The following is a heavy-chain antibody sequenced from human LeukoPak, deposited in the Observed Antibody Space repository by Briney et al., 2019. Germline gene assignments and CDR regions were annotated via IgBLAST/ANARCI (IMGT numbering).Heavy chain of an antibody. CDR2: ISVYNGNT. CDR1: GYTFTSYD. CDR3: ARVHYDILTGHDAFDI. V-gene: IGHV1-18*01. J-gene: IGHJ3*02. Sequence: ASVKVSCKASGYTFTSYDINWVRQAPGQGLEWMGWISVYNGNTNYAQKLQGRVTMTTDTSTSTAYMELRSLRSDDTAVYYCARVHYDILTGHDAFDIWGQGTMVTVSS. D-gene: IGHD3-9*01.